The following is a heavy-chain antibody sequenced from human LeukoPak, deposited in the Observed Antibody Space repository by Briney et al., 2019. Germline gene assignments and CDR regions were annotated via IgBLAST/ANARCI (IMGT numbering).Heavy chain of an antibody. CDR3: ARGLRNGYSNS. V-gene: IGHV4-39*07. J-gene: IGHJ4*02. D-gene: IGHD5-24*01. Sequence: PSETLSLTCTVSGGSISSSSYYWGWIRQPPGKGLEWIGEINHSGSTNYNPSLKSRVTISVDTSKNQFSLKLSSVTAADTAVYYCARGLRNGYSNSWGQGTLVTVSS. CDR2: INHSGST. CDR1: GGSISSSSYY.